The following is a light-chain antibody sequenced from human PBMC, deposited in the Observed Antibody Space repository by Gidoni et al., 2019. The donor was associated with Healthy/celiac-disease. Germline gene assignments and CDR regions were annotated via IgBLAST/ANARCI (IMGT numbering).Light chain of an antibody. CDR1: QSISSY. V-gene: IGKV1-39*01. J-gene: IGKJ4*01. Sequence: DIQMTQSPSSLSASVGDRVTLTCRASQSISSYLNWYQQKPGKAPKLLIYAASSLQSGVPSRFSGSGSGTDFTLTISSLQPEDFSTYYCQQSYSTLSLTFGGXTKVEIK. CDR3: QQSYSTLSLT. CDR2: AAS.